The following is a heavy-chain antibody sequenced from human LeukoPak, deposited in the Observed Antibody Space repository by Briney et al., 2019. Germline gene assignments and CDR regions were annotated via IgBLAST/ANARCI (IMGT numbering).Heavy chain of an antibody. D-gene: IGHD6-19*01. CDR2: MNPNSGNT. Sequence: ASVKVSCKASGYTFTSYDINWVRQATGQGLEWMGWMNPNSGNTGYAQKFQGRVTMTRNTSISTAYMELSSLRSEDTAVYYCATVQWEEQWSYGTMYYFDYWGQGTLVTVSS. V-gene: IGHV1-8*01. CDR1: GYTFTSYD. CDR3: ATVQWEEQWSYGTMYYFDY. J-gene: IGHJ4*02.